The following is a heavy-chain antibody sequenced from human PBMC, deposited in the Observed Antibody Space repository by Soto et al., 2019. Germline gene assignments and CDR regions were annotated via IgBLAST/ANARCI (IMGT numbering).Heavy chain of an antibody. V-gene: IGHV1-69*01. CDR1: GGTFSSYA. Sequence: QVQLVQSVAEVKKPGSSVKVSCKASGGTFSSYAISWVRQAPGQGLEWMGGIIPIFGTANYAQKFQGRVTITADESTSTAYMELSSLRSEDTAVYYCARGPLVGAFSGDYYYGMDVWGQGTTVTVSS. D-gene: IGHD1-26*01. CDR3: ARGPLVGAFSGDYYYGMDV. CDR2: IIPIFGTA. J-gene: IGHJ6*02.